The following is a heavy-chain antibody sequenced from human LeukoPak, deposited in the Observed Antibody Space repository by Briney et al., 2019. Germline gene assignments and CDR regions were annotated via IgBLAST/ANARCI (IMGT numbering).Heavy chain of an antibody. D-gene: IGHD1-26*01. CDR3: AKVDVGYYFEY. CDR2: ISVSGGDT. J-gene: IGHJ4*02. CDR1: GFTFSNYA. V-gene: IGHV3-23*01. Sequence: PGGSLRLSCAASGFTFSNYAMSWVRQAPGKGLEWVSAISVSGGDTYYADSVKGRFIISRDNSKNTLYMQMNSLRAEDTAIYYCAKVDVGYYFEYWGQGTLVTVSS.